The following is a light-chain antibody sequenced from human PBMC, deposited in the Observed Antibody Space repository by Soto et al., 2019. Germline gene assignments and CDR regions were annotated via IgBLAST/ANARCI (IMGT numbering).Light chain of an antibody. Sequence: SYELTQPPSVSVAPGETARISCGGNNVGIRSVHGYQQKPGQAPFLVIYYDSDRPSGIPERFSGSNSGNTATLIISRVEAGDEADDYCQVWEDTGDHVVFGGGTKLTVL. V-gene: IGLV3-21*01. CDR2: YDS. CDR1: NVGIRS. CDR3: QVWEDTGDHVV. J-gene: IGLJ2*01.